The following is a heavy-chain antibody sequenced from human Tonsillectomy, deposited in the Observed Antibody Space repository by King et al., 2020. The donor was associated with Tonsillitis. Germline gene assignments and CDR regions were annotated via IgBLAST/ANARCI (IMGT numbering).Heavy chain of an antibody. V-gene: IGHV3-7*03. Sequence: VQLVESGGDLLQPGGSLTLSCVASGFTFNDYWMSWVRQVPGKGLEWVANFNEDGSKINFVCPVVGRFTISRDNSNSSLVLQMRSLRAEDTAVYYCARDPVRLGMVFNYWGQGTLVTVSS. D-gene: IGHD3-9*01. CDR1: GFTFNDYW. CDR3: ARDPVRLGMVFNY. J-gene: IGHJ4*02. CDR2: FNEDGSKI.